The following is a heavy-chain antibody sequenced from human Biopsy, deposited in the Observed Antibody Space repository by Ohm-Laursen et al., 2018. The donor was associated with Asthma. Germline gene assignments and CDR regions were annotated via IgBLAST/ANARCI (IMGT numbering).Heavy chain of an antibody. J-gene: IGHJ6*02. V-gene: IGHV1-69*06. CDR1: GGMFGNYA. D-gene: IGHD1/OR15-1a*01. CDR3: ARPSPNWDIVYYYYHMDV. Sequence: ASVKVSCNASGGMFGNYAISWVRQAPGLGLEWMGGISPIFGSSNYAQRFQGRVTITADIFTRTVYMELSGLRFDDTAIYYCARPSPNWDIVYYYYHMDVWGQGTTVIVSS. CDR2: ISPIFGSS.